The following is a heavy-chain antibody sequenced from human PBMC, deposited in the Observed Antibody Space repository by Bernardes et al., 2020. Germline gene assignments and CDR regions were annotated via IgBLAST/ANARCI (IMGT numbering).Heavy chain of an antibody. Sequence: ASVKVSCKASGYTFTSYDINWVRQATGQGLEWMGWMNPNSGNTGYAQKFQGRVTMTRNTSISTAYMELSSLRSEDTAVYYCASGAADFAPDAFDIWGQGTMVTVSS. J-gene: IGHJ3*02. CDR1: GYTFTSYD. D-gene: IGHD6-13*01. V-gene: IGHV1-8*01. CDR3: ASGAADFAPDAFDI. CDR2: MNPNSGNT.